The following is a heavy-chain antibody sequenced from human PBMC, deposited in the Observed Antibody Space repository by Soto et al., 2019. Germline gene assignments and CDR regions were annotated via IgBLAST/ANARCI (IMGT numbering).Heavy chain of an antibody. D-gene: IGHD3-10*01. J-gene: IGHJ4*02. CDR3: AKDLSLLWFGEAGFDY. V-gene: IGHV3-23*01. CDR2: ISGSGGST. CDR1: GFTFSSYA. Sequence: GGSLRLSCAASGFTFSSYAMSWVRQAPGKGLEWVSAISGSGGSTYYADSVKGRFTISRDNSKNTLYLQMNSLRAEDTAVYYCAKDLSLLWFGEAGFDYWGQGTLVTVSS.